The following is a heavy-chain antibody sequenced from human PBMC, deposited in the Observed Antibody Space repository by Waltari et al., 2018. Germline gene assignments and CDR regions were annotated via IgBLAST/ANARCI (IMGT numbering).Heavy chain of an antibody. CDR2: IDSGGST. Sequence: EVQLVESGGGLLQPGGSLRLSCAASGFTVSSNYMSWVRQAPGKGLEWVSVIDSGGSTYYADSVKGRVTMPRDNSKNTLYLQMSSLRAKDTAVYYCARGGKKQRGYFDYWGQGTLVTVSS. J-gene: IGHJ4*02. V-gene: IGHV3-53*01. CDR3: ARGGKKQRGYFDY. CDR1: GFTVSSNY. D-gene: IGHD6-25*01.